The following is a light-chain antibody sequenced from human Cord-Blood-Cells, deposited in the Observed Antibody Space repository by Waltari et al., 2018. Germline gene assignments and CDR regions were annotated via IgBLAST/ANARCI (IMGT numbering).Light chain of an antibody. CDR2: GAS. CDR3: QQYGSSPRN. CDR1: QSVSSSY. V-gene: IGKV3-20*01. Sequence: EIVLTQSPGTLSLSPVERATLSCRASQSVSSSYLAWYQQKPGQAPRLLIYGASSRATGIPDRFSGSGSGTDFTLTISRLEPEDFAVYYCQQYGSSPRNVGPGTKVDIK. J-gene: IGKJ3*01.